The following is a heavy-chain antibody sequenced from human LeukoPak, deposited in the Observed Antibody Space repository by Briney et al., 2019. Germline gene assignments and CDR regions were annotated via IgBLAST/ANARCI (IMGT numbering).Heavy chain of an antibody. Sequence: PSETLSLTCTVSGGSINSYYWSWIRQPPGKGLELIGYIYYSGNTNYNPSLKSRVTISVDTSKNKFSLKLSSVTDADTAVYYCARRLGGSGYLDYLGQGILVTVSS. V-gene: IGHV4-59*01. D-gene: IGHD3-22*01. CDR2: IYYSGNT. J-gene: IGHJ4*02. CDR3: ARRLGGSGYLDY. CDR1: GGSINSYY.